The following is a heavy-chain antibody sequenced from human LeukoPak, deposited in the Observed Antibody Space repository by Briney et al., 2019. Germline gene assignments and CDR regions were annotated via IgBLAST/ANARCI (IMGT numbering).Heavy chain of an antibody. J-gene: IGHJ4*02. CDR3: ARTAVAGFDY. CDR2: ISSSSSYI. V-gene: IGHV3-21*01. Sequence: GGSLRLSCAASGFIVRNNYMSWVRQAPGKGLEWVSSISSSSSYIYYADSVKGRFTISRDNAKNSLYLQMNSLRAEDTAVYYCARTAVAGFDYWGQGTLVTVSS. D-gene: IGHD6-19*01. CDR1: GFIVRNNY.